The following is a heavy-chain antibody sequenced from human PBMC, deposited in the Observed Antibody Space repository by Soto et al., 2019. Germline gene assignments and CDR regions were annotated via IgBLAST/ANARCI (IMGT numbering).Heavy chain of an antibody. D-gene: IGHD4-4*01. CDR1: GGSFNSFY. J-gene: IGHJ5*02. CDR2: IFDTETT. V-gene: IGHV4-59*01. Sequence: SETLSLTCTVSGGSFNSFYSWSWVRQPPGKGLEWIGNIFDTETTNYNPSLKSRVTISLDTAKNQFSLKLSSVTAADTAVYYCARDDRDDYKERFGPWGQGTLVTVPP. CDR3: ARDDRDDYKERFGP.